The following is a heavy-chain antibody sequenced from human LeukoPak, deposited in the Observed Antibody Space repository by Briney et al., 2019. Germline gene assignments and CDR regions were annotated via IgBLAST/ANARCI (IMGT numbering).Heavy chain of an antibody. Sequence: SETLSLTCTVSGGSISSYYWSWIRQPAGKGLEWNGRIYTSGSTNYSPSLKSRVTMSVDTSKNQFSLKLSSVTAADTAVYYCARSYPALGAFDIWGQGTMVTVSS. V-gene: IGHV4-4*07. J-gene: IGHJ3*02. CDR2: IYTSGST. CDR1: GGSISSYY. D-gene: IGHD2-2*01. CDR3: ARSYPALGAFDI.